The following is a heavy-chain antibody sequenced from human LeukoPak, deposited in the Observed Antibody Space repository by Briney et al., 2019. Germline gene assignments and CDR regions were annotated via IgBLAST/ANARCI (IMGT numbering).Heavy chain of an antibody. CDR3: ARGRSRIAAAGYFDY. Sequence: GASVKVSCKASGYTFTGYYMHWVRQAPGQGLEWMGWINPNNGNTNYAQKLQGRVTMTTDTSTSTAYMELRSLRSDDTAVYYCARGRSRIAAAGYFDYWGQGTLVTVSS. CDR2: INPNNGNT. J-gene: IGHJ4*02. V-gene: IGHV1-18*04. CDR1: GYTFTGYY. D-gene: IGHD6-13*01.